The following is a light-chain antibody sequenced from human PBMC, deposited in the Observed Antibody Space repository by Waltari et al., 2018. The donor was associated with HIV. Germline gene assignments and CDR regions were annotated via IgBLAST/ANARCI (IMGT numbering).Light chain of an antibody. CDR1: TSHLGNNF. V-gene: IGLV1-51*02. CDR3: GTWDTSLRAVV. J-gene: IGLJ2*01. Sequence: SVLTQPPSVSAAPEQTVTISCSGSTSHLGNNFVSWYQHLPGTAPKLLIFESNKRPSGIPDRFSGSQSGTSATLAISGLQTGDEAAYYCGTWDTSLRAVVFGGGTKLTVL. CDR2: ESN.